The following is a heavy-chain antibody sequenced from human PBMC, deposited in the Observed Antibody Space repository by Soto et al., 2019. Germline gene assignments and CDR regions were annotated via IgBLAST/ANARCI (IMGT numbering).Heavy chain of an antibody. D-gene: IGHD2-15*01. CDR3: AREDSGAFVDF. J-gene: IGHJ4*02. CDR2: IYSGTP. Sequence: QVHLQESASGPVKPSQTLSLTCAVSGVSISSGGYSWSWIRQPPGRGMEWIGYIYSGTPHYTPSLKRRVTISMDRSKNQVSLRLKSVTAADTAVYYWAREDSGAFVDFWGQGNLV. CDR1: GVSISSGGYS. V-gene: IGHV4-30-2*01.